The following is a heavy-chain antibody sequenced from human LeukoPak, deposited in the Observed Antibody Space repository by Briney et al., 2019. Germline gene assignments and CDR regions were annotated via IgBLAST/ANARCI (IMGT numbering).Heavy chain of an antibody. Sequence: GGSLRLSCAASGFTPSNYWMHWVRQAPGKGLVWVSRINSDGSSTRYADSVKGRFTISRDNAKNTMSLQMNSLRAEDTAVYYCAREYVAILGNYYNYYGMDVWGQGTTVTVSS. V-gene: IGHV3-74*01. CDR2: INSDGSST. CDR1: GFTPSNYW. J-gene: IGHJ6*02. D-gene: IGHD2-15*01. CDR3: AREYVAILGNYYNYYGMDV.